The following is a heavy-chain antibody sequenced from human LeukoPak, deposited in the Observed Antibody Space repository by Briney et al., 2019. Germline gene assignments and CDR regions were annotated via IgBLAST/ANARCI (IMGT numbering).Heavy chain of an antibody. CDR1: GYSFTSYW. CDR3: ARAGFYYDSTCPKVCDY. V-gene: IGHV5-51*01. CDR2: IYPGDSDT. D-gene: IGHD3-22*01. J-gene: IGHJ4*02. Sequence: GESLKISCKGSGYSFTSYWIGWVRQMPGKGLEWMGIIYPGDSDTRYSPSFQGQVTISADKSICTAYLQWSSLKASDTAMYYCARAGFYYDSTCPKVCDYCFQGTLVTVSS.